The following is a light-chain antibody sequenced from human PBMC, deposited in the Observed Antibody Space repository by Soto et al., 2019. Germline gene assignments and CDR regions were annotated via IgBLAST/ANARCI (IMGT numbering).Light chain of an antibody. CDR1: SSDVGGYNY. V-gene: IGLV2-8*01. Sequence: QSALTQPPSASGSPGQSVIISRTGTSSDVGGYNYVSWYQQHPGKAPKLMIYEVSKRPSGVPDRFSGSKSGNTASLTVSGLQAEDEADYYCSSYAGSNGVFGTGTKVTVL. CDR2: EVS. J-gene: IGLJ1*01. CDR3: SSYAGSNGV.